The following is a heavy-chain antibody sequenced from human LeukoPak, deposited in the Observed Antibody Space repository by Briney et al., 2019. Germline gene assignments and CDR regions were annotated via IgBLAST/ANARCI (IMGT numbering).Heavy chain of an antibody. V-gene: IGHV4-59*08. CDR1: GGSFSGYY. CDR2: IYYSGST. Sequence: PSETLSLTCAVYGGSFSGYYWSWIRQPPGKGLEWIGYIYYSGSTNYNPSLKSRVTISVDTSKNQFSLKLSSVTAADTAVYYCARLRFGGWGYYYYGMDVWGQGTTVTVSS. CDR3: ARLRFGGWGYYYYGMDV. D-gene: IGHD6-19*01. J-gene: IGHJ6*02.